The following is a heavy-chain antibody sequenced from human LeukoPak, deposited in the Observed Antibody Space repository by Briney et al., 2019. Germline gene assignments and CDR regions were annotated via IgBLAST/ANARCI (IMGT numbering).Heavy chain of an antibody. J-gene: IGHJ4*02. V-gene: IGHV4-61*08. CDR1: GGSISSGDYY. CDR3: ARGIRAAAGPYYFDY. CDR2: IYYSGST. Sequence: SETLSLTCTVSGGSISSGDYYWSWIRQPPGKGLEWIGYIYYSGSTNYNPSLKSRVTISVDTSKNQFSLKLSSVTAADTAVYYCARGIRAAAGPYYFDYWGQGTLVTVSS. D-gene: IGHD6-13*01.